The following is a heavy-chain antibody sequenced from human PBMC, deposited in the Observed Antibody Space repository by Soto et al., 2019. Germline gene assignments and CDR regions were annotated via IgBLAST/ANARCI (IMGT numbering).Heavy chain of an antibody. CDR3: ARDSSKYYYGSGSYQVNYYYYYYMDV. J-gene: IGHJ6*03. CDR2: IYYSGST. V-gene: IGHV4-31*03. Sequence: QVQLQESGPGLVKPSQTLSLTCTVSGGSISSGGYYWSWIRQHPGKGLGWIGYIYYSGSTYYNPSLKSRVTISVDTSKNQFSLKLSSVTAADTAVYYCARDSSKYYYGSGSYQVNYYYYYYMDVWGKGTTVTVSS. CDR1: GGSISSGGYY. D-gene: IGHD3-10*01.